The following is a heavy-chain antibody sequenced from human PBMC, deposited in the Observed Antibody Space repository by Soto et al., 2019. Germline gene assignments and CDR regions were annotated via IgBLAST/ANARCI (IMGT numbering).Heavy chain of an antibody. Sequence: GASVKVSCKASGYTFTSYYMHWVRQAPRQGLEWMGIINPSGGSTSYAQKFQGRVTMTRDTSTSTVYMELSSLRSEDTAVYYCAVVAAWVTQLDPWGQGTLVTVSS. CDR1: GYTFTSYY. V-gene: IGHV1-46*01. CDR3: AVVAAWVTQLDP. J-gene: IGHJ5*02. D-gene: IGHD2-15*01. CDR2: INPSGGST.